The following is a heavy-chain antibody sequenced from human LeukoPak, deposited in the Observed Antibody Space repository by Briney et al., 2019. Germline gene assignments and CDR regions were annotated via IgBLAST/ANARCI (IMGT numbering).Heavy chain of an antibody. CDR2: INHSGST. CDR1: GFTFSDYY. Sequence: LRLSCAASGFTFSDYYMSWIRQPPGKGLEWIGEINHSGSTNYNPSLKSRVTISVDTSKNQFSLKLSSVTAADTAVYYCARGPPYIVVVTGIGFFDYWGQGTLVTVSS. CDR3: ARGPPYIVVVTGIGFFDY. V-gene: IGHV4-34*01. D-gene: IGHD2-21*02. J-gene: IGHJ4*02.